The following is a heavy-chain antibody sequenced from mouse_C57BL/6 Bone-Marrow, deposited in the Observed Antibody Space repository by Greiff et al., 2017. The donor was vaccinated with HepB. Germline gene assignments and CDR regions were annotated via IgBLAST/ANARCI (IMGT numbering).Heavy chain of an antibody. CDR3: ASVTVGYYAMDY. J-gene: IGHJ4*01. CDR2: INPSSGYT. D-gene: IGHD1-1*01. CDR1: GYTFTSYW. Sequence: QVHVKQSGAELAKPGASMKLSCKASGYTFTSYWMHWVKQRPGQGLEWIGYINPSSGYTKYNQKFKDKATLTADKSSSTAYMQLSSLTYEDSAVYYCASVTVGYYAMDYWGQGTSVTVSS. V-gene: IGHV1-7*01.